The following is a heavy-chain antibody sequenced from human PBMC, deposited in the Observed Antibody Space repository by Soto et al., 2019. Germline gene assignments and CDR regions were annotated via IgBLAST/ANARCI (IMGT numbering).Heavy chain of an antibody. D-gene: IGHD5-18*01. Sequence: GGSRRLSGAASGFAFSNYGMRWVRQAPEKGLEWVSSWNDDGASTYYVGSVKGRFTISRDNSKNTLYLQMNSLRAEDTAVYSCAKDIYRGYSYGFVRDYWGQGTQVTVSS. V-gene: IGHV3-23*01. J-gene: IGHJ4*02. CDR2: WNDDGAST. CDR3: AKDIYRGYSYGFVRDY. CDR1: GFAFSNYG.